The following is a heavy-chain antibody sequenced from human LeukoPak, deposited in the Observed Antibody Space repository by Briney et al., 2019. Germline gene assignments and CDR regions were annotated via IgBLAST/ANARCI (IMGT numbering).Heavy chain of an antibody. Sequence: SETLSLTCAVYGGSFSGYYWSWIRQPPGKGLEWIGEINHSGSTNYNTSLKSRVTISVDTAKNQFSLKLSPVTAADTAVYYCARGNCSGGSCYYDYWGQGTLVTVSS. D-gene: IGHD2-15*01. CDR2: INHSGST. CDR1: GGSFSGYY. J-gene: IGHJ4*02. CDR3: ARGNCSGGSCYYDY. V-gene: IGHV4-34*01.